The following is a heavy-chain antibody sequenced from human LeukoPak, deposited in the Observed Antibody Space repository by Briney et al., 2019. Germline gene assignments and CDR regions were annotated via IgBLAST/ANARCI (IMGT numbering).Heavy chain of an antibody. V-gene: IGHV3-66*01. J-gene: IGHJ3*02. Sequence: LSLTCTVSGGSISSGGYYWSWIRQHPGKGLEWVSVIYPSGTTQYADSVKGRFTISRDISKNTLYLQMNSLRDEDTAVYFCARRILLSGFDIWGQGTMVTVSS. CDR1: GGSISSGGYY. D-gene: IGHD2-15*01. CDR3: ARRILLSGFDI. CDR2: IYPSGTT.